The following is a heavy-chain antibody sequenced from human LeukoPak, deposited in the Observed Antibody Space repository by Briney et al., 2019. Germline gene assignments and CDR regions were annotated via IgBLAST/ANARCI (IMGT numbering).Heavy chain of an antibody. CDR1: GFTVSDYS. CDR3: ARGGGSGRWGHAFDI. Sequence: GGSLRLSCAASGFTVSDYSMSWVRQAPGKGLEWVSAISGSGSYTDYADSVKGRFTISKDLSKNTLYMRMSSLRAEDTAVYYCARGGGSGRWGHAFDIWGQGTKVTVSS. CDR2: ISGSGSYT. J-gene: IGHJ3*02. D-gene: IGHD6-19*01. V-gene: IGHV3-23*01.